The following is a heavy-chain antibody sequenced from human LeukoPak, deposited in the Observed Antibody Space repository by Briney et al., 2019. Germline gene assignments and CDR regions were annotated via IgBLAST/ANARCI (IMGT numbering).Heavy chain of an antibody. V-gene: IGHV4-39*07. J-gene: IGHJ4*02. CDR3: ARSIAAY. CDR1: GGSISTSNYY. D-gene: IGHD6-6*01. CDR2: INHSGST. Sequence: SETLSLTCTVSGGSISTSNYYWGWIRQPPGKGLEWIGEINHSGSTNYNPSLKSRVTISVDTSKNQFSLKLSSVTAADTAVYYCARSIAAYWGQGTLVTVSS.